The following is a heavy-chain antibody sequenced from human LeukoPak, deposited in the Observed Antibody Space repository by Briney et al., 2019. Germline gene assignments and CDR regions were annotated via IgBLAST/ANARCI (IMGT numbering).Heavy chain of an antibody. D-gene: IGHD3-10*01. CDR3: AKDVATMVRGVMVY. Sequence: GGSLRLSCAASGLTFSIYAMSWVRQAPGKGLEWVSAISGSGGSTYYADSVKGRFTISRDNSKNTLYLQMNSLRAEDTALYYCAKDVATMVRGVMVYWGQGTLVTVSS. J-gene: IGHJ4*02. CDR2: ISGSGGST. V-gene: IGHV3-23*01. CDR1: GLTFSIYA.